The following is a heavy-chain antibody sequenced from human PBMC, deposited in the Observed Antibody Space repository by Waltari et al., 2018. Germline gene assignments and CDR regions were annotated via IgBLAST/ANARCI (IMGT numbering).Heavy chain of an antibody. J-gene: IGHJ4*02. D-gene: IGHD6-13*01. Sequence: QVQLVESGGGVVQPGRSLRLSCAASGFTFSSYAMHWVRQAPGKGLEWVAVISYDGSNKYYADSVKGRFTISRDNSKNTLYLQMNSLRAEDTAVYYCARVSSMIAAALEVDYWGQGTLVTVSS. CDR1: GFTFSSYA. V-gene: IGHV3-30-3*01. CDR2: ISYDGSNK. CDR3: ARVSSMIAAALEVDY.